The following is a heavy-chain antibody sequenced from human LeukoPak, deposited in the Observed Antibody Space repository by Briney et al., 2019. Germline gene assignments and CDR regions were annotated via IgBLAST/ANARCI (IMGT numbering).Heavy chain of an antibody. J-gene: IGHJ4*02. CDR3: ASSSIVVVITPGY. CDR2: ISGSGGST. CDR1: GFTFSSYA. D-gene: IGHD3-22*01. Sequence: GGSLRLSCAASGFTFSSYAMSWVRQAPGKGLEWVSAISGSGGSTYYADSVKGRFTISRDNSKNTLYLQMNSLRAEDTAVYYCASSSIVVVITPGYWGQGTLVTVSS. V-gene: IGHV3-23*01.